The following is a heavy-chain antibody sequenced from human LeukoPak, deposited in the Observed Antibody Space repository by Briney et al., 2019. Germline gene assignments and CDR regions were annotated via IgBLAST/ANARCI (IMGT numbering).Heavy chain of an antibody. V-gene: IGHV1-8*01. Sequence: RASVKVSCKASGYTFTSYDINWVRQATGQGLEWMGWINPNSGNTGSAQRFQGRVTITRDTSISTAYMELSSLTSEDTTVYYCARVDGSADYWGQGTLVTVSS. CDR3: ARVDGSADY. CDR1: GYTFTSYD. D-gene: IGHD2-15*01. J-gene: IGHJ4*02. CDR2: INPNSGNT.